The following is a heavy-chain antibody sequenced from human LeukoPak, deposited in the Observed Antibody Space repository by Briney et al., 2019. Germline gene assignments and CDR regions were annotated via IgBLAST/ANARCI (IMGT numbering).Heavy chain of an antibody. Sequence: SETLSLTCAVYGGSFSGYYWSWIRQPPGKGLEWIGEINHSGSTNYNPSLKSRVTISVDTSKNQSSLKLSSVTAADTAVYYCARGGHYGSSWFDPWGQGTLVTVS. CDR1: GGSFSGYY. CDR2: INHSGST. CDR3: ARGGHYGSSWFDP. D-gene: IGHD4-17*01. J-gene: IGHJ5*02. V-gene: IGHV4-34*01.